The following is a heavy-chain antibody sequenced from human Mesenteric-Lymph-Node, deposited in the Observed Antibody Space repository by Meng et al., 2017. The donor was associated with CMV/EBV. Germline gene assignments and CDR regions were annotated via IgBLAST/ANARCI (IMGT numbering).Heavy chain of an antibody. CDR2: IWYDGTNK. Sequence: GGSLRLSCAASGFTFSGYDMHWVRQAPGKGLEWLAVIWYDGTNKYYADSVKGRFTISRDNAKNSLYLQMNSLRADDTAAYYCARAERKTYYDFWTGYYYPGPPPDYGMDVWGRGTTVTVSS. D-gene: IGHD3-3*01. V-gene: IGHV3-33*01. J-gene: IGHJ6*02. CDR1: GFTFSGYD. CDR3: ARAERKTYYDFWTGYYYPGPPPDYGMDV.